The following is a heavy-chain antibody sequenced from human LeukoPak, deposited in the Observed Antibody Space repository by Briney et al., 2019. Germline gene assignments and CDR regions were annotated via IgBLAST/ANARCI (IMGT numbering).Heavy chain of an antibody. CDR2: IRSKANSYAP. CDR3: TRHYLLGGGIAYFDY. D-gene: IGHD2-15*01. Sequence: GGSLRLYCAASGFTFSGSAMHWVRQASGKGLEWVGRIRSKANSYAPAYAASVKGRCTISRDDSKNTAYLQMSSLKTEDTAVYYCTRHYLLGGGIAYFDYWGQGTLVTVSS. CDR1: GFTFSGSA. J-gene: IGHJ4*02. V-gene: IGHV3-73*01.